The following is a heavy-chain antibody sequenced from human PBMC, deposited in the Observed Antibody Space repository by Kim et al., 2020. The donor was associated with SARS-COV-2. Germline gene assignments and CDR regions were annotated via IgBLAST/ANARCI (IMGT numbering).Heavy chain of an antibody. J-gene: IGHJ4*02. D-gene: IGHD3-10*01. Sequence: ETLSLTCTVSGGSVSGYYCTWVRQPPGKGLEWIGYYNGYSYYNPSLSSRVTISVDTSKNQFSLLLSSVTAADTAVYYCFRGTSWYGETDWGQGALVTVTS. CDR1: GGSVSGYY. V-gene: IGHV4-59*02. CDR2: YYNGYS. CDR3: FRGTSWYGETD.